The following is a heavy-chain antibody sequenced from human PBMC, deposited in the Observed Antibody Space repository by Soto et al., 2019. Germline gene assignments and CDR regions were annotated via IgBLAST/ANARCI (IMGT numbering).Heavy chain of an antibody. CDR3: AKDSGCVNNACAYDP. V-gene: IGHV3-21*01. CDR2: ISRGSDYI. J-gene: IGHJ5*02. CDR1: GFSFSDYT. Sequence: EVHLVESGGGLVKPGGSLSLTCAGSGFSFSDYTMNWVRQAPGKGLEWVSSISRGSDYIFYADTVKGRFTISRDNARSSLYLQMSSLRAEDTAVYYCAKDSGCVNNACAYDPWGQGTLVSVSS. D-gene: IGHD1-20*01.